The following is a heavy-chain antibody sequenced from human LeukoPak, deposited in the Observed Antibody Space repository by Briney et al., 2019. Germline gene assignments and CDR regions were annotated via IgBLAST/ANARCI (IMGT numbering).Heavy chain of an antibody. V-gene: IGHV3-7*01. J-gene: IGHJ4*02. CDR2: IKQDGSEK. D-gene: IGHD3-22*01. CDR1: GFTFSSYW. CDR3: ARIYDSSDFYFDY. Sequence: GGSLRLSCAASGFTFSSYWMSWVRQAPGKGLEWVANIKQDGSEKYYVDSVKGRFTISRDNAKNSLYLQMNSLRAEDTAVYYCARIYDSSDFYFDYWGQGTLVTVSS.